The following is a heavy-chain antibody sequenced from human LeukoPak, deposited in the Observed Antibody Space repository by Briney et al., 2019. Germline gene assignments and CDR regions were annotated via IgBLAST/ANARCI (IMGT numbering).Heavy chain of an antibody. CDR1: GFTFDDYG. D-gene: IGHD2-15*01. CDR3: ARDVIARNYYYYMDV. CDR2: INWNGGST. Sequence: PGGSLRLSCAASGFTFDDYGMSWVRQAPGKGLEWVSGINWNGGSTGYADSVKGRFTISRDNAKNSLYLQMNSLRAEDTAVYYCARDVIARNYYYYMDVWGKGTTVTVSS. V-gene: IGHV3-20*04. J-gene: IGHJ6*03.